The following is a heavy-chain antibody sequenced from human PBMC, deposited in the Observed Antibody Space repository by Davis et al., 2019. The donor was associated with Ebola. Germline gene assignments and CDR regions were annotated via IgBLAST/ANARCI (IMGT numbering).Heavy chain of an antibody. CDR2: ISWNSGSI. CDR3: ATGEGYLFDY. V-gene: IGHV3-9*01. D-gene: IGHD4-17*01. CDR1: GFTFDDYA. J-gene: IGHJ4*02. Sequence: SLKISCAASGFTFDDYAMHWVRQAPGKGLEWVSGISWNSGSIGYADSVKGRFTISRDNAKNSLYLRMNSLRAEDTALYYCATGEGYLFDYWGQGTLVTVSS.